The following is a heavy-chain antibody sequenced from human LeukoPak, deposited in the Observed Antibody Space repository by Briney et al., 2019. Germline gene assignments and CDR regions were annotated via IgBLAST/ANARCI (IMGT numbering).Heavy chain of an antibody. J-gene: IGHJ4*02. D-gene: IGHD3-22*01. CDR1: GYTFTSYG. V-gene: IGHV1-18*01. Sequence: ASVKVSCKASGYTFTSYGISWVRQAPGQGLEWMGWISDYNGKTKYAQKLQGRVTMTTDTSTSTAYMELRSLRSDDTAVYYCARDTYYYDSSPSVDYWGQGTLVTVSS. CDR3: ARDTYYYDSSPSVDY. CDR2: ISDYNGKT.